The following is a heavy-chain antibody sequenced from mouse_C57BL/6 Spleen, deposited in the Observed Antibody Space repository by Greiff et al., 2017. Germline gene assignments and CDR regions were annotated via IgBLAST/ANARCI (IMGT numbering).Heavy chain of an antibody. J-gene: IGHJ3*01. D-gene: IGHD2-4*01. V-gene: IGHV5-4*01. CDR1: GFTFSSYA. CDR3: ARGTIYDDYGGFAY. Sequence: EVQLQESGGGLVKPGGSLKLSCAASGFTFSSYAMSWVRQTPEKRLEWVATISDGGSYTYYPDNVKGRFTISRDNAKNNLYLQMSHLKSEDTAMYYCARGTIYDDYGGFAYWGQGTLVTVSA. CDR2: ISDGGSYT.